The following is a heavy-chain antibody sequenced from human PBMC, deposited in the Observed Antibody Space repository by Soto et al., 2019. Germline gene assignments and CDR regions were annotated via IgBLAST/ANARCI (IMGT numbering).Heavy chain of an antibody. CDR1: SGPSSSHN. V-gene: IGHV4-59*08. D-gene: IGHD1-1*01. Sequence: QVQLQQSGPRLVKPSETLSLTCTVSSGPSSSHNWGWIRQPPGRGLEWIGYVYNTGGTSYNPSLKSRVTISADTSTNDISLTLSSVTAADTAVYYCVRQGIGNLHGLVDVWGQGTTVSVSS. J-gene: IGHJ6*01. CDR2: VYNTGGT. CDR3: VRQGIGNLHGLVDV.